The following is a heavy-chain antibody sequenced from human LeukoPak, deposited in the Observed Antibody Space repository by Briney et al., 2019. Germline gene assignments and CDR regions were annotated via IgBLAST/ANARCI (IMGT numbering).Heavy chain of an antibody. CDR3: AKDRPGATADNWFDP. Sequence: GGSLRLSCAASGFTFSSYAMSWVGQAPGKGLEWVSAISGSGGSTYYADSVKGRFTISRDNSKNTLYLQMNSLRAEDTAVYYCAKDRPGATADNWFDPWGQGTLVTVPS. V-gene: IGHV3-23*01. CDR1: GFTFSSYA. J-gene: IGHJ5*02. D-gene: IGHD1-26*01. CDR2: ISGSGGST.